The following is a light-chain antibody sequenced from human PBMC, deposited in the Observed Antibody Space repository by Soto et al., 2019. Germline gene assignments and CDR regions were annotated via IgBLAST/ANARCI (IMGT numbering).Light chain of an antibody. J-gene: IGLJ1*01. V-gene: IGLV2-8*01. Sequence: QSALTQPPSASGSVGQSVTISCTGTSSDVGGYKYVSWYQQHPGKAPKLMIFEVNKRPSGVPDRFSGSKSGNTASLTVSGLQAEDEADYYCSSYAGINNLGVFGTGTKVTVL. CDR3: SSYAGINNLGV. CDR1: SSDVGGYKY. CDR2: EVN.